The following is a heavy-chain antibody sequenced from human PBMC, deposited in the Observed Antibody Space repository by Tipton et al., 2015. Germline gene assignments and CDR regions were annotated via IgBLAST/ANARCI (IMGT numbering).Heavy chain of an antibody. CDR2: IYPGDSET. Sequence: QSGPEVKKPGESLKISCKGSGYIFTSFWIGWVCQMPGKGLEWMGTIYPGDSETRYNPSFQGQVTISADRSITTAYLQWRSLKDSDPAMYYCVRRARRVGSHSYPYYFDYWGQGTLVPVSS. CDR1: GYIFTSFW. D-gene: IGHD1-26*01. V-gene: IGHV5-51*01. CDR3: VRRARRVGSHSYPYYFDY. J-gene: IGHJ4*02.